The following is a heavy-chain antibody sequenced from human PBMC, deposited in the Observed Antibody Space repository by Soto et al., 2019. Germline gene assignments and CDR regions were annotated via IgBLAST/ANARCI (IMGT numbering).Heavy chain of an antibody. D-gene: IGHD2-15*01. J-gene: IGHJ5*02. Sequence: EVPLVESGGGLIQPGGSLRLSCAASGFTVSNNYMSWVRQAPGKGLEWVSVIQNSGSTYYADSVKGRFTISRDNSKNTLYLQMNSLRGEDTAVYYCAGRRGYKWFDPWGQGTLVTVSS. CDR2: IQNSGST. CDR3: AGRRGYKWFDP. CDR1: GFTVSNNY. V-gene: IGHV3-53*01.